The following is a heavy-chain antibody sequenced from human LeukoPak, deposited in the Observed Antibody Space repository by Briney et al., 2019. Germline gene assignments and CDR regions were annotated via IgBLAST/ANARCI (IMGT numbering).Heavy chain of an antibody. J-gene: IGHJ6*04. CDR1: GFTFRNYA. Sequence: GGSLRLSCAASGFTFRNYAMCWVRQAPGKGLEWVSGISGSGDRTNYADAVKGRFTISRDNSKNTLYLQMNFLRVEDTAIYYCAKGGRGYYASGSPQPYYYGMDVWGKGTTVTVSS. CDR3: AKGGRGYYASGSPQPYYYGMDV. V-gene: IGHV3-23*01. D-gene: IGHD3-10*01. CDR2: ISGSGDRT.